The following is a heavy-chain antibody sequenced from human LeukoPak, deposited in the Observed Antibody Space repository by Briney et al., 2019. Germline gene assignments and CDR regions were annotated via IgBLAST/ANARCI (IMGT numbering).Heavy chain of an antibody. V-gene: IGHV3-23*01. CDR2: VNADGGNT. J-gene: IGHJ4*02. CDR1: GFTFDNYR. D-gene: IGHD1-26*01. Sequence: GGSLRLTCAASGFTFDNYRMSWVRQAPGKGLEWVSTVNADGGNTYYADSVKGRFTISRDNSKSTLILQMNSLRVEDTALYYCTKRVKYGGTWDHFADWGQGTLVTVSS. CDR3: TKRVKYGGTWDHFAD.